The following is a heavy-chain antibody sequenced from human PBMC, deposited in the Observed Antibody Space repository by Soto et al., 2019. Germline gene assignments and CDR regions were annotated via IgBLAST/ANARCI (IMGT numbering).Heavy chain of an antibody. J-gene: IGHJ4*02. Sequence: QITLKESGPTLVKPTQTLTLTCTFSGFSLSSSGVGVGWIRQPPGKALEWLALIYWDNYKQYSPSLKNRFTITKDTYKHQVGLTMDKIQPVETGTYYGALVMGYVTVGGFDYLCQGTLVTVSS. CDR2: IYWDNYK. CDR1: GFSLSSSGVG. CDR3: ALVMGYVTVGGFDY. D-gene: IGHD2-8*01. V-gene: IGHV2-5*02.